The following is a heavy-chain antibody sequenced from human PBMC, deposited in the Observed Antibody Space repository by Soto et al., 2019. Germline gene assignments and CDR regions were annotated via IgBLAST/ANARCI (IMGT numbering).Heavy chain of an antibody. CDR1: GFTFSSYA. J-gene: IGHJ6*02. V-gene: IGHV3-30-3*01. CDR2: ISYDGSNK. CDR3: ARDLDFGVVYYYYGMDV. D-gene: IGHD3-3*01. Sequence: GGSLRLSCAASGFTFSSYAMHWVRQAPGKGLEWVAVISYDGSNKYYADSVKGRFTISRDNSKNTLYLQMNSLRAEDTAVYYCARDLDFGVVYYYYGMDVWGQGTTVTVSS.